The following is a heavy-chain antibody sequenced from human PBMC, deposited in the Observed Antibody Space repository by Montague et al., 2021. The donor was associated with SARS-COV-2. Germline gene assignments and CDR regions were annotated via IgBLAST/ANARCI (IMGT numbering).Heavy chain of an antibody. CDR2: IHLTGKT. J-gene: IGHJ4*02. Sequence: SETLSLTCSVSGDSITNHYWSWTRQPAGKGLEWIGRIHLTGKTNFSPFFSSRLTMSADTSKNQFSLKLTSVTAADTAMYYCARDRFDFGAGRQGTIDFWGQGTLVTVSS. CDR3: ARDRFDFGAGRQGTIDF. V-gene: IGHV4-4*07. D-gene: IGHD3-10*01. CDR1: GDSITNHY.